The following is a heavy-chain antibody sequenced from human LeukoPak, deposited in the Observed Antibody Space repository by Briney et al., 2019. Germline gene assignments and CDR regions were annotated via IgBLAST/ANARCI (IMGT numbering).Heavy chain of an antibody. CDR3: FGSGSYSN. J-gene: IGHJ4*02. V-gene: IGHV3-7*01. Sequence: GGSLRLSCAASGFTFSNSWINWVRQALGKGLEWVANIKPDGSQTYYLDSVKGRFTVSRDNAKDSAYLQMNSLRAEDTAVYYFFGSGSYSNWDQGTLVTVSS. CDR1: GFTFSNSW. D-gene: IGHD3-10*01. CDR2: IKPDGSQT.